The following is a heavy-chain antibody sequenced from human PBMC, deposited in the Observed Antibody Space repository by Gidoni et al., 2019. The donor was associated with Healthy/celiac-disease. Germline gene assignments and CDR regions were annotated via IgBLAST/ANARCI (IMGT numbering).Heavy chain of an antibody. V-gene: IGHV1-69*01. CDR1: GGTFSSYA. Sequence: QVQLVQSGAEVKKPGSSVKVSCMASGGTFSSYAISWVRQAPGQGLEWMGGIIPIFGTANYAQKFRGRVTSNADESTSTAYVEVSSLRSEDTAMYYCATSGWMDAFDVWGQGTMVTVSS. J-gene: IGHJ3*01. CDR2: IIPIFGTA. CDR3: ATSGWMDAFDV. D-gene: IGHD3-10*01.